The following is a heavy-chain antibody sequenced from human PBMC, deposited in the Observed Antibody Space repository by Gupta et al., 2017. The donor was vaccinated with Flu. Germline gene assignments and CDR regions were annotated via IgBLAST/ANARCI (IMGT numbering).Heavy chain of an antibody. J-gene: IGHJ4*02. Sequence: EVQLVESGGGLVKPGGSLRLSCAASGFTFSSYSMNWSRQAPGKGLEWVSSISSSSSYIYYADSVKGRFTISRDNAKNSLYLQMNSLRAEDTAVYYCASHDSSGYYYDDYWGQGTLVTVSS. CDR1: GFTFSSYS. D-gene: IGHD3-22*01. V-gene: IGHV3-21*01. CDR3: ASHDSSGYYYDDY. CDR2: ISSSSSYI.